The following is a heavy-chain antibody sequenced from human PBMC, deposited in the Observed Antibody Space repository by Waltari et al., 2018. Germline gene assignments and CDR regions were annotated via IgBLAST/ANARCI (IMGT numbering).Heavy chain of an antibody. CDR2: IIPIFGTA. CDR3: ATLGGEPLHAGMDV. V-gene: IGHV1-69*13. D-gene: IGHD3-16*01. CDR1: GGPFSSYA. J-gene: IGHJ6*02. Sequence: QVQLVQSGAEVKKPGSSVQVSCKASGGPFSSYAISWVRQAPGQGLEWMGGIIPIFGTANYEQKFQGRVTRTADESTSTAYMELSSLRSEDTAVYYWATLGGEPLHAGMDVWGQGTTGTVAS.